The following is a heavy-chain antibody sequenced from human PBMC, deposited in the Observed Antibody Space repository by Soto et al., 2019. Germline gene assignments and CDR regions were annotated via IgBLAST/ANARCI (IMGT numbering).Heavy chain of an antibody. V-gene: IGHV3-30-3*01. CDR1: GFAFSSYA. Sequence: QVQLVESGGGVVQPGRSLRLSCAASGFAFSSYAMHWVCQAPGKGLEWEAVISYDGSNKYYADSVKGRFTISRDNSKNTLYLQMNSLRAEDTAVYYCARDLSGSGDWGQGTLVTVSS. J-gene: IGHJ4*02. CDR2: ISYDGSNK. CDR3: ARDLSGSGD. D-gene: IGHD3-10*01.